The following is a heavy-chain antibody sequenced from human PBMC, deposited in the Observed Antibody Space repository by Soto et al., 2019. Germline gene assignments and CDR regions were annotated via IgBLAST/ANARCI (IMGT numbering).Heavy chain of an antibody. CDR3: ARENRNGDWSGKNYYYYLDV. CDR2: IYSGGST. V-gene: IGHV3-53*04. D-gene: IGHD2-21*02. J-gene: IGHJ6*03. Sequence: EVQLVESGGGLVQPGGSLRLSCAASGFTVSSNYMSWVRQAPGKGLEWVSVIYSGGSTYYADSVKGRFTIARHNSNNTLYLQMNSLRAEDTAVYYCARENRNGDWSGKNYYYYLDVWGKGTTVTVSS. CDR1: GFTVSSNY.